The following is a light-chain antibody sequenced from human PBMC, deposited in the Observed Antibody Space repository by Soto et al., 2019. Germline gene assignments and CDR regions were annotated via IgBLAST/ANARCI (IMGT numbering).Light chain of an antibody. CDR1: QDIYRY. CDR2: DAS. Sequence: DIPMTQSPSSLSAAVGDRVTFTCPASQDIYRYFNWYQQKQGKAPKLLIYDASNLERGVPSRFSGSGSGPDFSLTVDSLQPEDTATYYFQQYDHPPYTFGQGTKLQIK. CDR3: QQYDHPPYT. V-gene: IGKV1-33*01. J-gene: IGKJ2*01.